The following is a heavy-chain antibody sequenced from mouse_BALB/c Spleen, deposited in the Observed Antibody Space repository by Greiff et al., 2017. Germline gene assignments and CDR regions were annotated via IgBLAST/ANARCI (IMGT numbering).Heavy chain of an antibody. CDR3: ARDYAMDY. J-gene: IGHJ4*01. CDR2: ISNGGGST. Sequence: EVMLVDSGGGLVQPGGSLKLSCAASGFTFSSYTMSWVRQTPEKRLEWVAYISNGGGSTYYPDTVKGRFTISRDNAKNTLYLQMSSLKSEDTAMYYCARDYAMDYWGQGTSVTVSS. CDR1: GFTFSSYT. V-gene: IGHV5-12-2*01.